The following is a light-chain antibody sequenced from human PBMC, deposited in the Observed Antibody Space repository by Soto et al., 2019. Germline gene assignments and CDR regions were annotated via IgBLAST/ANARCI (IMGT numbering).Light chain of an antibody. V-gene: IGLV2-14*01. CDR2: EVN. CDR1: SSDIGAYDY. CDR3: FSFTTTSPQV. J-gene: IGLJ1*01. Sequence: QSALTQPASLSGSPGQSITISCTGTSSDIGAYDYVSWFQQHPGKAPKLMISEVNNRPSGVSNRFSGSKSGNTAYLTISGLQVEDEADYFCFSFTTTSPQVLGTGTKVTGL.